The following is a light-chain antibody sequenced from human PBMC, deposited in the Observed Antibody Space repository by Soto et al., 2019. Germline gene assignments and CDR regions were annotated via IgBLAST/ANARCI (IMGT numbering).Light chain of an antibody. V-gene: IGLV2-18*02. CDR2: EVS. CDR3: SSYKSSSTYV. J-gene: IGLJ1*01. CDR1: SSDVGSYNR. Sequence: QSVLTQPPSVSGSPGQSVTISCTGTSSDVGSYNRVSWYQQPPGTAPKLMISEVSNRPSGVPDRFSGSKSGNTASLTISGLQAEDEADYYCSSYKSSSTYVFGTGTKVTVL.